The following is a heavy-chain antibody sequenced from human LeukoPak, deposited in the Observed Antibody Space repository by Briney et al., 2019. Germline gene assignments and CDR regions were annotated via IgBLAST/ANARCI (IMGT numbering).Heavy chain of an antibody. V-gene: IGHV1-69*13. D-gene: IGHD2-2*02. J-gene: IGHJ5*02. CDR3: AREGCSSTSCYNDWFDP. Sequence: SVKVSCKASGYTFTSYAISWVRQAPGQGLEWMGGIIPIFGTANYAQKFQGRVTITADESTSTAYMELSSLRSEDTAVYYCAREGCSSTSCYNDWFDPWGQGTLVTVSS. CDR1: GYTFTSYA. CDR2: IIPIFGTA.